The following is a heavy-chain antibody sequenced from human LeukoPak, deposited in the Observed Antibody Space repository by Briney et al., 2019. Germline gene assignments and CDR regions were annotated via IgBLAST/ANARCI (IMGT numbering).Heavy chain of an antibody. V-gene: IGHV4-59*01. CDR1: GGSISSYY. D-gene: IGHD6-19*01. CDR2: IYYSGST. Sequence: SETLSLTCTVSGGSISSYYWSWIRQPPGKGLEWIGYIYYSGSTNYNPSLKSRVTISVDTSKNQFSLKLSPVTAADTAVYYCARSIAVAGTDNWFDPWGQGTLVTVSS. J-gene: IGHJ5*02. CDR3: ARSIAVAGTDNWFDP.